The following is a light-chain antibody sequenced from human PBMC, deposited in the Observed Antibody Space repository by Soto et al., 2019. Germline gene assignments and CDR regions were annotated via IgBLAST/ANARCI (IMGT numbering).Light chain of an antibody. V-gene: IGKV1-5*03. Sequence: DVQMTQSPSTLPASVGDRVTITCRASQSISSWLAWYQQKPGKAPKLLIYKASSLESGVPSRFSGSGSGTEFTLTISSLQPDDFATYYCQQYETFGQGTKVDI. J-gene: IGKJ1*01. CDR1: QSISSW. CDR2: KAS. CDR3: QQYET.